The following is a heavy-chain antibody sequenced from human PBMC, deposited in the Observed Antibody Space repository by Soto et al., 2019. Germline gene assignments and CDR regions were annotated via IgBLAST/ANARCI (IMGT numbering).Heavy chain of an antibody. CDR2: ITGRDADT. V-gene: IGHV3-23*01. CDR3: AKDAPGSGWLSDY. Sequence: EVQLLESGGGLVHPGESLRLSCAASGFTFSNYAMSWVRQAPGKGLEWVSTITGRDADTSYADSVKGRFTISRDNSRNTLYLQMNSLRAEDTAVYYCAKDAPGSGWLSDYWGQGARVTVSS. CDR1: GFTFSNYA. J-gene: IGHJ4*02. D-gene: IGHD3-22*01.